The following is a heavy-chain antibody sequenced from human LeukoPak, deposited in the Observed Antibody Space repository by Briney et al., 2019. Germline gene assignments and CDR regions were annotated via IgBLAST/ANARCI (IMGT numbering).Heavy chain of an antibody. D-gene: IGHD6-6*01. CDR2: SNPSGGST. CDR1: GYTFTSYY. J-gene: IGHJ4*02. V-gene: IGHV1-46*01. Sequence: ASVKVSCKASGYTFTSYYMHWVRQAPGQGREWMGRSNPSGGSTSYAQQFQGRVTMTRDTSTSTVYMELSSLRSEDTAVYYCARELSIAASKNYFDYWGQGTLVTVSS. CDR3: ARELSIAASKNYFDY.